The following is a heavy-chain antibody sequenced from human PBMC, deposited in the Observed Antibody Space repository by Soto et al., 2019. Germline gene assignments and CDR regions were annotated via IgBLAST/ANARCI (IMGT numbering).Heavy chain of an antibody. V-gene: IGHV3-30-3*01. J-gene: IGHJ4*02. D-gene: IGHD1-1*01. CDR2: VSYDGSTT. CDR3: VRDGTNGNNDAED. CDR1: GFTFSSFS. Sequence: LRLSFVASGFTFSSFSMHWARQAPGKLLEWVAVVSYDGSTTYYVDSVRGRFTISRDNSKNTLYLEMNSLRPEDTAVYYCVRDGTNGNNDAEDWGQGTPVNVSS.